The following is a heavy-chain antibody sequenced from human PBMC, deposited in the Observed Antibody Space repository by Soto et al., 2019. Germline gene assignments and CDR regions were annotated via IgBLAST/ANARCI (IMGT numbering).Heavy chain of an antibody. CDR2: INHSGST. D-gene: IGHD2-2*02. V-gene: IGHV4-34*01. Sequence: PSETLSLTCAVYGGSFSGYYWSWIRQPPGKGLEWIGEINHSGSTNYNPSLKSRVTISVDTSKNQFSLKLSSVTAADTAVYYCASGYCRSTSCYTGYYFDYWGKGTLVTVSS. J-gene: IGHJ4*02. CDR3: ASGYCRSTSCYTGYYFDY. CDR1: GGSFSGYY.